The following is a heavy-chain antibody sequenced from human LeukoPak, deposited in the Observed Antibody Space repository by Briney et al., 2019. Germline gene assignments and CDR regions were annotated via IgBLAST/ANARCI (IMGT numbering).Heavy chain of an antibody. J-gene: IGHJ4*02. V-gene: IGHV1-18*01. D-gene: IGHD6-13*01. CDR3: ARGPLNSWYFYFDY. Sequence: ASVKVSCKASGYTFTSYGISWVRQAPGQGLEWMGWISAYNGNTNYVQKLQGRVTMTTDTSTSTAYMELRSLRSDDTAVYYCARGPLNSWYFYFDYWGQGTLVTVSS. CDR2: ISAYNGNT. CDR1: GYTFTSYG.